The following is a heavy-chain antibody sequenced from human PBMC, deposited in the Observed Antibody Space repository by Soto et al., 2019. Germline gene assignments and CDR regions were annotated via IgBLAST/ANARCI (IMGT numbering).Heavy chain of an antibody. CDR2: ISAYNGNT. CDR3: ARVWFGEANFDY. Sequence: ASVKFSCKASGYTFTSYGISWVRQAPGQVLECMVWISAYNGNTNYXXKLQGRVXXTTETSTSTAXMELRXLRSDDTGVYYCARVWFGEANFDYWRQGTLVTVSS. D-gene: IGHD3-10*01. V-gene: IGHV1-18*01. J-gene: IGHJ4*02. CDR1: GYTFTSYG.